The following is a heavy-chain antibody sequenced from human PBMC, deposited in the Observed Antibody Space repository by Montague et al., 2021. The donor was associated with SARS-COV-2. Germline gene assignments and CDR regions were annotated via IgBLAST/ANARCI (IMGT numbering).Heavy chain of an antibody. J-gene: IGHJ4*02. Sequence: CAISGDSVYSNGATWNWIRQSPSRGLEWLGRTYYRSMWKSDYARXVKSRIAINPDTSKNQFSLQLSSVTPEDMALYYCVRGIEAAGSDDYWGQGTLVTVSS. D-gene: IGHD6-13*01. CDR3: VRGIEAAGSDDY. CDR1: GDSVYSNGAT. CDR2: TYYRSMWKS. V-gene: IGHV6-1*01.